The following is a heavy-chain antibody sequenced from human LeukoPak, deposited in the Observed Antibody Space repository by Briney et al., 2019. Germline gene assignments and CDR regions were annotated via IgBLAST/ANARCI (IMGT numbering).Heavy chain of an antibody. D-gene: IGHD5-18*01. CDR2: ISSSSSYI. CDR1: GFTFSSYS. Sequence: PGGSLRLSCAASGFTFSSYSMNWVRQAPGKGLEWVSSISSSSSYIYYADSVKGRFTISRDNAKNSLYLQMNSLRAEDTAVYYCAGDPGPVYSYGSDDYWGQGTLVTVSS. CDR3: AGDPGPVYSYGSDDY. J-gene: IGHJ4*02. V-gene: IGHV3-21*01.